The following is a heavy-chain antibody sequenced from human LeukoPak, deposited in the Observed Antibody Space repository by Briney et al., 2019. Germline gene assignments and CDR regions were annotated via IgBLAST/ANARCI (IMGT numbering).Heavy chain of an antibody. J-gene: IGHJ4*02. CDR2: ISSSGGSI. CDR3: AKDQNTVATAPFDY. CDR1: GFTFSSYA. V-gene: IGHV3-23*01. Sequence: GGSLRLSCAASGFTFSSYAMSWVRQAPGKGLEWVSGISSSGGSIYYADSVKGRFTISRDNSKNVLYLQMNSLRAEDTALYYCAKDQNTVATAPFDYWGQGTLVTVSS. D-gene: IGHD4-17*01.